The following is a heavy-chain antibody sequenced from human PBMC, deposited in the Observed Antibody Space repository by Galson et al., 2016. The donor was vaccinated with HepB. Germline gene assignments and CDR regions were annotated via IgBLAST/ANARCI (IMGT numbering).Heavy chain of an antibody. CDR3: ARASVIPGARMVFDS. CDR2: IYHTGTS. Sequence: LSLTCAVSGASVNSSNWWTWVRQAPGTGLEWIGEIYHTGTSNNNPSLLRRFTMSIDTSSNHFSLNLNSVTAADTAVYYCARASVIPGARMVFDSWGQGILVTVSS. D-gene: IGHD2-2*01. CDR1: GASVNSSNW. V-gene: IGHV4-4*02. J-gene: IGHJ5*01.